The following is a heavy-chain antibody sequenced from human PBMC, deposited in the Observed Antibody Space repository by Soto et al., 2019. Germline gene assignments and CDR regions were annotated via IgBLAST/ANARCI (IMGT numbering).Heavy chain of an antibody. CDR3: ANSGNSAYYYYGMDV. CDR2: IIPIFGTA. CDR1: GGTFSIYA. D-gene: IGHD6-19*01. V-gene: IGHV1-69*06. J-gene: IGHJ6*02. Sequence: GASVKVSCKASGGTFSIYAISWVRQAPGQGLEWMGGIIPIFGTANYAQKFQGRVTITADKSTSTAYMELSSLRCADTAVYYCANSGNSAYYYYGMDVWGQGTTVTVS.